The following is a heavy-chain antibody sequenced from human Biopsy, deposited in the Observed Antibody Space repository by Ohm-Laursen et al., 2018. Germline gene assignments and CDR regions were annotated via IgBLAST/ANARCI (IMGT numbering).Heavy chain of an antibody. CDR1: GDSITRSY. J-gene: IGHJ4*02. V-gene: IGHV4-59*12. CDR3: VRGGSGSFPFDY. D-gene: IGHD3-10*01. CDR2: VFDRGTT. Sequence: SETLSLTCTLSGDSITRSYWSWIRQSPGKGLEWIGHVFDRGTTNYNPSVRSRVTMSEDTSKNQFSLRLTSVTAADTAVYYCVRGGSGSFPFDYWGPGTLVTVSS.